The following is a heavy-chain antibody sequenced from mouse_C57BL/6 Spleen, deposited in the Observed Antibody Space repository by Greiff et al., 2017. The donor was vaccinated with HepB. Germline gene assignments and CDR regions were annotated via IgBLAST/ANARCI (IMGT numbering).Heavy chain of an antibody. Sequence: VQLKQSGPGLVKPSQSLSLTCSVTGYSITSGYYWNWIRQFPGNKLEWMGYISYDGSNNYNPSLKNRISITRDTSKNQFFLKLNSVTTEDTATYYCAIRDLAWFAYWGQGTLVTVSA. CDR1: GYSITSGYY. J-gene: IGHJ3*01. D-gene: IGHD3-3*01. V-gene: IGHV3-6*01. CDR2: ISYDGSN. CDR3: AIRDLAWFAY.